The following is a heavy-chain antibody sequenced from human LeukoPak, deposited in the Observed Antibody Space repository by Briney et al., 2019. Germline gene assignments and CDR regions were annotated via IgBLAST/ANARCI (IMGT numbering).Heavy chain of an antibody. CDR1: GGSISSYY. D-gene: IGHD1-26*01. Sequence: SETLSLTCTVSGGSISSYYWSWIRQPAGKGLEWIGRIYTSGSTNYNPSPKSRVTMSVDTSKNQFSLKLSSVTAADTAVYYCAGLIVGATFEYFDYWGQGTLVTVSS. CDR3: AGLIVGATFEYFDY. V-gene: IGHV4-4*07. J-gene: IGHJ4*02. CDR2: IYTSGST.